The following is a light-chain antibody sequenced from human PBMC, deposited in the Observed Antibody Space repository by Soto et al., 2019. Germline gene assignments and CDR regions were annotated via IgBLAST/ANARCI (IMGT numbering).Light chain of an antibody. CDR3: QQYNRYPWT. Sequence: DIQMTQSPSTLSASVGDRVTITCRASQSISSWLAWYQQKPGKAPKLLIYDASSLESGVPSRFSGSGSGTEFTLSISSLQPDDFATYYCQQYNRYPWTFGKGTKVEIK. CDR1: QSISSW. J-gene: IGKJ1*01. CDR2: DAS. V-gene: IGKV1-5*01.